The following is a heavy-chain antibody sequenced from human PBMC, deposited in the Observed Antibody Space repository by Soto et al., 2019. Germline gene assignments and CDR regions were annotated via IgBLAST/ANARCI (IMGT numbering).Heavy chain of an antibody. CDR1: GFDFNKYA. J-gene: IGHJ4*02. D-gene: IGHD2-2*02. CDR3: AKDSPSYTTSPFYFVS. CDR2: ITSNGDST. V-gene: IGHV3-23*01. Sequence: PGGSLRLSCAAFGFDFNKYAMTWVRQAPGKGLQWVSSITSNGDSTYYADSVKGRFTTSRDNSKNTLYLQMNSLRADDTAVFYCAKDSPSYTTSPFYFVSWGQGTLVTVSS.